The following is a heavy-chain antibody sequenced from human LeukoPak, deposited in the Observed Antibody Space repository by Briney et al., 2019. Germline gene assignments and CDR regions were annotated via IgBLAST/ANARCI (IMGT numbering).Heavy chain of an antibody. Sequence: GGSLRLSCAASGFTFSSYAMSWVRQAPGKGLEWVSAISGSGGSTYYADSVKGRFTVSRDNSKNTLYLQMISLRVEDTAVYYCARVRGGDEGGWFDPWGQGTLITVSS. J-gene: IGHJ5*02. CDR3: ARVRGGDEGGWFDP. V-gene: IGHV3-23*01. CDR2: ISGSGGST. D-gene: IGHD2-21*02. CDR1: GFTFSSYA.